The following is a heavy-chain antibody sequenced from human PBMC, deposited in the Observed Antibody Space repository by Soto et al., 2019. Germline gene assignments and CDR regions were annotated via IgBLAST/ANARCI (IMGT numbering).Heavy chain of an antibody. CDR3: VREGGRYCTGGSCQVDY. V-gene: IGHV4-39*02. CDR2: IYYSGNT. CDR1: GGSISSSSYY. Sequence: SETLSLTCTVSGGSISSSSYYWGWIRQPPGKGLEWIGSIYYSGNTYYTPSLKSRVTISVDTSKNQFSLKLSSVTAADTAVYYCVREGGRYCTGGSCQVDYWGQGTLVTVSS. D-gene: IGHD2-15*01. J-gene: IGHJ4*02.